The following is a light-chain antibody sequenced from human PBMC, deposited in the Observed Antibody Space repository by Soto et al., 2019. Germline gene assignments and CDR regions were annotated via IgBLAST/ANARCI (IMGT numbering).Light chain of an antibody. CDR2: DAS. CDR3: QQYNSFW. Sequence: DIQLTQSHSTLSASVGDRVTLTCLASQSISNWLAWHQQKPGKAPKLLIYDASSLEGGVPSWFSGSGSGTEFTLTSSSLQPDDFATYCCQQYNSFWFGQGTKVDIK. V-gene: IGKV1-5*01. CDR1: QSISNW. J-gene: IGKJ1*01.